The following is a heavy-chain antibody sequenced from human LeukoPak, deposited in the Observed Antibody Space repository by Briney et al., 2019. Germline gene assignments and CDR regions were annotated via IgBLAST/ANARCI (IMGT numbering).Heavy chain of an antibody. D-gene: IGHD3-22*01. CDR1: GFTFSSYG. J-gene: IGHJ3*02. V-gene: IGHV3-30*02. Sequence: GGSLRLSCAASGFTFSSYGMHWVRQAPGKGLEWVAFIRYDGSNKYYADSVKGRFTISRDNSKNTLYLQMNSPRAEDTAVYYCAKEKGGRYYDSSGSDAFDIWGQGTMVTVSS. CDR2: IRYDGSNK. CDR3: AKEKGGRYYDSSGSDAFDI.